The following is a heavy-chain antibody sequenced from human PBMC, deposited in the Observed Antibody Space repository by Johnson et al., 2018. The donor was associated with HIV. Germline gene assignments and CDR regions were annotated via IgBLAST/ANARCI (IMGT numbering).Heavy chain of an antibody. V-gene: IGHV3-11*04. Sequence: QVQLVESGGALVKPEGSLRLSCVASGFVFSDSHMSWIRQAPGRGLEWISYMSSSGSTIYHAESVKGRFTISRDNSKNTLYLQMNSLRAEDTAVYYCARVYSSSSAHAFDIWGQGTMVTVSS. CDR1: GFVFSDSH. CDR3: ARVYSSSSAHAFDI. D-gene: IGHD6-6*01. CDR2: MSSSGSTI. J-gene: IGHJ3*02.